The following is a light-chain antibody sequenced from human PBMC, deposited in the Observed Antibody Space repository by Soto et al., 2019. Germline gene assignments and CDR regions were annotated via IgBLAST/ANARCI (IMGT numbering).Light chain of an antibody. CDR3: QQSYSTPIT. CDR2: DAS. Sequence: DIQMTQSPSSLSASVGDRVTITCRASQTISTYLNWYQQKPGKAPRLLIYDASSLLSGVPSRFSGSGSGTEFTLTISSLQPEDFATYYCQQSYSTPITFGQGTRLEIK. J-gene: IGKJ5*01. V-gene: IGKV1-39*01. CDR1: QTISTY.